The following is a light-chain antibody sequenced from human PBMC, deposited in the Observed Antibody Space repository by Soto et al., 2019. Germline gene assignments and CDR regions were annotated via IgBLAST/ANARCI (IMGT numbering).Light chain of an antibody. J-gene: IGKJ5*01. CDR3: KQYNNCPPQIT. CDR2: GAS. V-gene: IGKV3-20*01. CDR1: QRVSSSY. Sequence: MVLTQSPGTLSLSPGERATLSCRARQRVSSSYLAWYQQKPGQAPRLLIYGASSRATGIPDRFSGSGSGTDFTLTISSLQSEAFAVHHCKQYNNCPPQITPGHRTRLAI.